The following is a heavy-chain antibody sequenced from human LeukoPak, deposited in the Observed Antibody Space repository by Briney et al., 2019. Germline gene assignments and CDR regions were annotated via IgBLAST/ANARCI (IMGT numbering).Heavy chain of an antibody. J-gene: IGHJ4*02. CDR2: ISSSSSYI. D-gene: IGHD6-6*01. Sequence: GGSLRLSCAASGFTFSSYSMNWVRQAPGKGLEWVSSISSSSSYIYSADSVKGRFTISRDNAKNSLYLQMNSLRAEDTAVYYCARMYSSSPQFAYSGQGTLVTVSS. V-gene: IGHV3-21*01. CDR3: ARMYSSSPQFAY. CDR1: GFTFSSYS.